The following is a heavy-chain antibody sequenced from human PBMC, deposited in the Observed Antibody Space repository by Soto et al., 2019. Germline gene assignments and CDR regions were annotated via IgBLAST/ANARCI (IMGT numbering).Heavy chain of an antibody. J-gene: IGHJ3*02. CDR3: ARDTAIVGATDGDDAFDI. CDR2: IIPIFGTA. V-gene: IGHV1-69*13. D-gene: IGHD1-26*01. Sequence: GASVKVSCKASGGTFSSYAISWVRQAPGQGLEWMGGIIPIFGTANYAQKFQGRVTITADESTSTAYMELSSLRSEDTAVYYCARDTAIVGATDGDDAFDIWGQGTMVTV. CDR1: GGTFSSYA.